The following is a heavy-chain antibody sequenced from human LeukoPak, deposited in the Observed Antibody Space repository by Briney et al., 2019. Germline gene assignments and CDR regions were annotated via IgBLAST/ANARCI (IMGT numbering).Heavy chain of an antibody. CDR3: SSGSYHDAFDI. CDR1: GGTFSSYA. J-gene: IGHJ3*02. D-gene: IGHD1-26*01. V-gene: IGHV1-69*04. CDR2: IIPILGIA. Sequence: ASVKVSCKASGGTFSSYAISWVRQAPGQGLEWMGRIIPILGIANYAQKFQGRVTITADKSTSTAYMELSSLRSEDTAAYYCSSGSYHDAFDIWGQGTMVTVSS.